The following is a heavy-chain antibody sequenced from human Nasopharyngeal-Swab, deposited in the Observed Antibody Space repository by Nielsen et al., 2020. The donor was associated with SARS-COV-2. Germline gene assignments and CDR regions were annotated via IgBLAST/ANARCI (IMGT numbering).Heavy chain of an antibody. D-gene: IGHD5-12*01. CDR3: ARGAYITTITFRYGMDV. V-gene: IGHV3-30-3*01. Sequence: GGSLRLSCAASGFTFSSYAMHWVRQAPGKGLEWVAVISYDGSNKYYADSVKGRFTISRDNSKNTLYLQMNSLRAEDTAVYYCARGAYITTITFRYGMDVWGQGTTVTVSS. CDR2: ISYDGSNK. J-gene: IGHJ6*02. CDR1: GFTFSSYA.